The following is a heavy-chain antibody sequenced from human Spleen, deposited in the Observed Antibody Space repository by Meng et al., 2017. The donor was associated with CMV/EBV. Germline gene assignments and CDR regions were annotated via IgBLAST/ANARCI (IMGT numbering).Heavy chain of an antibody. CDR3: ARDGDVLQFLDWPKKGSSPDY. Sequence: ASVKVSCKASGYNFTGYYIHWVRQAPGQGLEWMGWINPNSGGTNYAQKLQGRVTMTTDTSTSTAYMELRSLRSDDTAVYYCARDGDVLQFLDWPKKGSSPDYWGQGTLVTVSS. V-gene: IGHV1-2*02. D-gene: IGHD3/OR15-3a*01. CDR2: INPNSGGT. CDR1: GYNFTGYY. J-gene: IGHJ4*02.